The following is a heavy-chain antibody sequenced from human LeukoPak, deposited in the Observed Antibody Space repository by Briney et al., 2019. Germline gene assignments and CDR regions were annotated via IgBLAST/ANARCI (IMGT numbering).Heavy chain of an antibody. Sequence: GGSLGLSCAASGFTFSSYAMSWVRQAPGKGLEWVSAISGSGGSTYYADSVKGRFTISRDNSKNTLYLQMNSLRAEDTAVYYCAKIKNFDYDPNCWGQGTLVTVSS. CDR2: ISGSGGST. CDR1: GFTFSSYA. V-gene: IGHV3-23*01. J-gene: IGHJ4*02. D-gene: IGHD4-17*01. CDR3: AKIKNFDYDPNC.